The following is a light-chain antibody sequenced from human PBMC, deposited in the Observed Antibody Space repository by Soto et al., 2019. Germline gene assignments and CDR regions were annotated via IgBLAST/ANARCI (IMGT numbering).Light chain of an antibody. CDR3: QQSYSTLSIT. V-gene: IGKV1-39*01. J-gene: IGKJ5*01. CDR1: QDIRND. Sequence: DIQITQSPSSLSASVVDRVTITCRASQDIRNDLNWYQQKPGKAPKLLIYAASSLQSGVPSRFSGSGSGTDFTLTISSLQPEDFATYYCQQSYSTLSITFGQGTRLEIK. CDR2: AAS.